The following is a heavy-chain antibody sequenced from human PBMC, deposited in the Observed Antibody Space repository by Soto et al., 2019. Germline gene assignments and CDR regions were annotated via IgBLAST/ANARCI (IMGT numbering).Heavy chain of an antibody. V-gene: IGHV4-4*07. D-gene: IGHD3-3*01. Sequence: SETLSLTCTVSGDSISSSSISSSYWSWIRQPAGEGPEWIGRINISGSTNYNPSLKSRVTMSVDTSKNHFSLKLSSVTAADTAVYYCARDISGYHSHVLDSWGQGTRVTVSS. CDR3: ARDISGYHSHVLDS. CDR1: GDSISSSSISSSY. J-gene: IGHJ4*02. CDR2: INISGST.